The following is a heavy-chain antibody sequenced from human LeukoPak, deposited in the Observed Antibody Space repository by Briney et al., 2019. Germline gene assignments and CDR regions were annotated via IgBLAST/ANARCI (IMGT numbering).Heavy chain of an antibody. CDR2: IIPIFGTA. J-gene: IGHJ5*02. CDR1: GGTFSSYA. Sequence: GASVKVSCKASGGTFSSYAISWVRQAPGQGLEWMGRIIPIFGTANYAQKFQGRVTITTDESTSTAYMELSSLRSEDTAVYYCARDSPSIVVVPAAIAVGWFDPWGQGTLVTVSS. CDR3: ARDSPSIVVVPAAIAVGWFDP. V-gene: IGHV1-69*05. D-gene: IGHD2-2*01.